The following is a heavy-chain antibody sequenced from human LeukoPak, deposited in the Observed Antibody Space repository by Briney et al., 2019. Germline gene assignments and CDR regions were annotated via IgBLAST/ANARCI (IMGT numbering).Heavy chain of an antibody. CDR1: GGSFSSYY. CDR2: INHSGST. Sequence: SETLSLTCAVYGGSFSSYYWSWIRQPPGKGLEWIGEINHSGSTNYNPSLKSRVTISVDTSKNQFSLKLSSVTAADTAVYYCARRSYYDYVWGSYQDAFDIWGQGTMVTVSS. CDR3: ARRSYYDYVWGSYQDAFDI. D-gene: IGHD3-16*02. V-gene: IGHV4-34*01. J-gene: IGHJ3*02.